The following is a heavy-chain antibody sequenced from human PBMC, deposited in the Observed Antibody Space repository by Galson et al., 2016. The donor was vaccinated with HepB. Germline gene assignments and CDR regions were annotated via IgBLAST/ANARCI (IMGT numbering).Heavy chain of an antibody. CDR2: IYAGDSET. D-gene: IGHD1-1*01. Sequence: SGAEVKQPGESLKISCKTSGFSFATHWIAWVRQMPGKGLEWMGIIYAGDSETRYSPPFQGQVTISVDKSTAVAYLQWNSLKASDSAMYYCARQRRNYGMDVWGQGTTVTVSS. CDR3: ARQRRNYGMDV. V-gene: IGHV5-51*01. CDR1: GFSFATHW. J-gene: IGHJ6*02.